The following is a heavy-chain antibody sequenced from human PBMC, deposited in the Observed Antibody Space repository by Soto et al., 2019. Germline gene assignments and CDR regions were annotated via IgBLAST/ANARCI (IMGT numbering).Heavy chain of an antibody. J-gene: IGHJ4*02. CDR3: AKGGDLRYFDWLLSPFDY. CDR2: ISYDGSNK. V-gene: IGHV3-30*18. Sequence: QVQLVESGGGVVQPGRSLRLSCAASGFTFSSYGMHWVRQAPGKGLEWVAVISYDGSNKYYADCVKGRFTISRDNSKNTLYLQMNSLRAEDTAVYYCAKGGDLRYFDWLLSPFDYWGQGTLVTVSS. CDR1: GFTFSSYG. D-gene: IGHD3-9*01.